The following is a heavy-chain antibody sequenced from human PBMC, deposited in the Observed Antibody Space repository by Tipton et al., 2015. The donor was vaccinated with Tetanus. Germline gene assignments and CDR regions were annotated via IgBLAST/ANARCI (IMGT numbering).Heavy chain of an antibody. CDR1: GYTFTTYY. CDR2: ISPESGGT. Sequence: QSGAEVKEPGASVKVSCKASGYTFTTYYMNWVRQAPGQGLEWMGIISPESGGTNYAQKFQGRVTMTVDTSTSTVYMDLSRLTSEDTAVYYCVRPDRYCSGGSCYLALDYWGQGTLITVSS. D-gene: IGHD2-15*01. J-gene: IGHJ4*02. CDR3: VRPDRYCSGGSCYLALDY. V-gene: IGHV1-46*01.